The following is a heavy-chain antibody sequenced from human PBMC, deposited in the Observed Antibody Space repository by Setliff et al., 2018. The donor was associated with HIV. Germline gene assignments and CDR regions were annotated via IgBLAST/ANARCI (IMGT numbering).Heavy chain of an antibody. Sequence: SETLSLTCTVSGGSISSYYWSWIRQPPGKGLEWIGYIYYSGSTDYNPSLKSRVTITVDRSKNQFSLILSSVAAADTAVYYCAREIYGGNSRPFDPWGQGTLVTVSS. J-gene: IGHJ5*02. CDR2: IYYSGST. CDR1: GGSISSYY. D-gene: IGHD4-17*01. V-gene: IGHV4-59*01. CDR3: AREIYGGNSRPFDP.